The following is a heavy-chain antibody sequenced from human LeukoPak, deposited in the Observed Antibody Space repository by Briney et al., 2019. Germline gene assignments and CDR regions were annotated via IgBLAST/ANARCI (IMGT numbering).Heavy chain of an antibody. CDR2: ISYVGSNN. D-gene: IGHD2-15*01. V-gene: IGHV3-30*18. CDR3: AKDGRYCGGGSCYWVTRGYYFDY. Sequence: PGRSMRLSCAASGFSLSNHSMPWQRQAACKGQAWVAVISYVGSNNYYADPVMGRFTISRDNSNNTLYLQMNSRRAEDTAVYYCAKDGRYCGGGSCYWVTRGYYFDYWGQGTLVTVAS. CDR1: GFSLSNHS. J-gene: IGHJ4*02.